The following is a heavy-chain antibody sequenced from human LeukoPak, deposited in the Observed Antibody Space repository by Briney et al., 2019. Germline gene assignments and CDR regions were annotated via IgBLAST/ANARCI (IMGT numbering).Heavy chain of an antibody. V-gene: IGHV3-7*01. CDR1: GFVFNDFW. CDR3: APPPIAATGN. J-gene: IGHJ4*02. Sequence: GGSLRLSCTASGFVFNDFWMSWVRQAPGEGLEWVANIRQDGGAKNYADSVKGRFTISRDNAKKSLYLQMNSLRAEDTAVYYCAPPPIAATGNWGQGTLVTVSS. CDR2: IRQDGGAK. D-gene: IGHD6-13*01.